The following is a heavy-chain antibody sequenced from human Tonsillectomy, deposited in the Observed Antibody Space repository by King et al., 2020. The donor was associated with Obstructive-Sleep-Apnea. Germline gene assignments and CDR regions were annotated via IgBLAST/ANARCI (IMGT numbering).Heavy chain of an antibody. J-gene: IGHJ4*02. CDR3: AKDGPLATVGPYFDH. Sequence: VQLVESGGGVVQPGRSLRLSCAASGFTFSTSGMHWVRQAPGKGLEWVAVISRDGNKKYYADSVKGRFSISRDNSKNTLFLQMNSLRPEDTAVYYCAKDGPLATVGPYFDHWGQGTLVTVSS. D-gene: IGHD6-13*01. CDR2: ISRDGNKK. CDR1: GFTFSTSG. V-gene: IGHV3-30*18.